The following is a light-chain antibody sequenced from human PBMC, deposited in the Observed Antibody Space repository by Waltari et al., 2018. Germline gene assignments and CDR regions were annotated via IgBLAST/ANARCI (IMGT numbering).Light chain of an antibody. V-gene: IGLV2-14*03. CDR2: DVD. CDR3: SSYTRSSRLV. J-gene: IGLJ2*01. Sequence: QSALTQPASVSGSPGQSSTLSCTGTNSDIDSNDCVSWYQQHPSKAPQLIILDVDKRPSGMSIRFSASKSDNTASLTISGLQAEDEADYYCSSYTRSSRLVFGGGTKLVVL. CDR1: NSDIDSNDC.